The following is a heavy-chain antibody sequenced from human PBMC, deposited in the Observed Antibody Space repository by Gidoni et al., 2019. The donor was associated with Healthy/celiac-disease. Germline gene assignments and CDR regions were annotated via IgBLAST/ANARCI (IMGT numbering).Heavy chain of an antibody. D-gene: IGHD6-19*01. CDR3: ATPVRWSGWYLLRG. Sequence: QVQREQAGPEEKTPGASVKVACRAAEYTFTSYDINWVRQATGQGLEWMGWMNPNSVNTGYAQTFQGRVTMTRITSISTAYMELSSLISEDTAVYYCATPVRWSGWYLLRGWGQGTLVTVSS. CDR1: EYTFTSYD. V-gene: IGHV1-8*01. CDR2: MNPNSVNT. J-gene: IGHJ4*02.